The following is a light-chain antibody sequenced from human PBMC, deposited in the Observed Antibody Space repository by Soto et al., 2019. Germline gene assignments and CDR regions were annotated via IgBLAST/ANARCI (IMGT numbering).Light chain of an antibody. CDR2: HVT. CDR3: CSYAGSSTYV. V-gene: IGLV2-14*01. CDR1: SSDVGAYNY. J-gene: IGLJ1*01. Sequence: QSVLTQPASVSGSLGQSITISCSGTSSDVGAYNYVSWYQQYPGKAPKLMIYHVTDRPSGVSNRFSGSKSGNTASLTISGLQAEDEADYYCCSYAGSSTYVFGTGTKVTVL.